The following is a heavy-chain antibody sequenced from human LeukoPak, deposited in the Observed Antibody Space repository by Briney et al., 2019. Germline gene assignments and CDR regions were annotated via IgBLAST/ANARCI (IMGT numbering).Heavy chain of an antibody. CDR2: IYYSGST. CDR3: ARLDWNYYMDV. V-gene: IGHV4-59*01. Sequence: PSETLSLTCTVSGGSTSSYYWSWIRQPPGKGLEWIGYIYYSGSTNYNPSLKSRVTISVYTSKNQFSLKLSSVTAADTAVYYCARLDWNYYMDVWGKGTTVTVSS. CDR1: GGSTSSYY. J-gene: IGHJ6*03. D-gene: IGHD3-9*01.